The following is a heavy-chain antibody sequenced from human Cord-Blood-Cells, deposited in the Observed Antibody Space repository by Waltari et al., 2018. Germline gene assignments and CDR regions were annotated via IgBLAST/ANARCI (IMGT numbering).Heavy chain of an antibody. CDR3: AKGHLGATDY. D-gene: IGHD1-26*01. J-gene: IGHJ4*02. CDR1: GFPFSSYG. V-gene: IGHV3-30*18. CDR2: ISYDGSNK. Sequence: QVQLVESGGGGVRLGGSLSLSCPASGFPFSSYGMHWVRQAPGKGLEWVAVISYDGSNKYYADSVKGRFTISRDNSKNTLYLQMNSLRAEDTAVYYCAKGHLGATDYWGQGTLVTVSS.